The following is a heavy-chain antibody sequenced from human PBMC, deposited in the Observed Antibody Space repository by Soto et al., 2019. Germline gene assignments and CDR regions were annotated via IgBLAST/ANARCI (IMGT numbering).Heavy chain of an antibody. CDR1: GYTFTSYG. CDR2: ISAYNGNT. V-gene: IGHV1-18*01. Sequence: ASVKVSCKASGYTFTSYGISWVRQAPGQGLEWMGWISAYNGNTNYAQKLQGRVTMTTDTSTSTAYMELGSLRSDDTAVYYCARSYYYGSGSKRYYFDYWGQGTLVTVSS. CDR3: ARSYYYGSGSKRYYFDY. D-gene: IGHD3-10*01. J-gene: IGHJ4*02.